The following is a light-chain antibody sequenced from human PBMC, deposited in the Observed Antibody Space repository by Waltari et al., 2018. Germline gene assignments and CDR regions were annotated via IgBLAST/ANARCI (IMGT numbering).Light chain of an antibody. Sequence: QSALTQPASVSGSPGQSITISCTRTSIDIGGYNSVSWYQHHPGKAPKLMIYEVSNRPSGVSNRFSGSKSGNTASLTISGLQAEDEADYYCSSYTSSTTPVFGGGTKLTVL. CDR3: SSYTSSTTPV. J-gene: IGLJ3*02. CDR2: EVS. V-gene: IGLV2-14*01. CDR1: SIDIGGYNS.